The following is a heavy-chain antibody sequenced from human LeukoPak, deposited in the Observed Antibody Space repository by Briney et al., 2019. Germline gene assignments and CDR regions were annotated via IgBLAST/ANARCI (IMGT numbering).Heavy chain of an antibody. Sequence: SETLSLTCTVSGGSISSGGYYWSWIRQPPGKGLEWIGYIYHSGSTYYNPSLKSRVTISVDRSKNQFSPKLSSVTAADTAVYYCARDLRGGDAFDIWGQGTMVTVSS. D-gene: IGHD3-10*01. CDR3: ARDLRGGDAFDI. J-gene: IGHJ3*02. CDR1: GGSISSGGYY. V-gene: IGHV4-30-2*01. CDR2: IYHSGST.